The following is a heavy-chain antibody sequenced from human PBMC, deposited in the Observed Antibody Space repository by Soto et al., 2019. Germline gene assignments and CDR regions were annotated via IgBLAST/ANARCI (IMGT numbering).Heavy chain of an antibody. V-gene: IGHV3-64D*06. CDR1: GFNFMSYA. D-gene: IGHD2-8*02. J-gene: IGHJ4*02. CDR2: ISRDGRIT. Sequence: GGSLRLSCSVSGFNFMSYAMHWVRRAPGRRLEHVSAISRDGRITYYAASVNDRFTITRDNSKNTLYLQMSSLSVDDTAVYYCAKDQWGHSGEWLGGYFDHWGQGTQVTVSS. CDR3: AKDQWGHSGEWLGGYFDH.